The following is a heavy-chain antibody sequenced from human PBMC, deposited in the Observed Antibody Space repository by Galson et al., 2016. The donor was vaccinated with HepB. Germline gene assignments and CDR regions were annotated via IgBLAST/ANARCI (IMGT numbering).Heavy chain of an antibody. CDR1: GFTFSSYA. CDR2: ISYDGSNK. Sequence: SLRLSCAASGFTFSSYAMHWVRQAPGKGLEWVAVISYDGSNKYYADSVKGRFTISRDNSKNTLYLQMNSLRTKDTAVYCCARTLYDYVWGGYRYPQDYWGQGTLVTVSS. V-gene: IGHV3-30-3*01. D-gene: IGHD3-16*02. CDR3: ARTLYDYVWGGYRYPQDY. J-gene: IGHJ4*02.